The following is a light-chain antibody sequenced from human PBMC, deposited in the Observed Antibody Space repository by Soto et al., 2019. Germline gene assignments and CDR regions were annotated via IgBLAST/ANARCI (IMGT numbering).Light chain of an antibody. CDR3: QQYGSSPPMYT. J-gene: IGKJ2*01. V-gene: IGKV3-20*01. Sequence: EIVLTQSPGTLSLSPGERATLSCRASQSVSSSYLAWYQQKPGQPPRLLIYGASGRPTGIPDRFSGSGSGTDFTLAISRLEPEDFAVYYCQQYGSSPPMYTFGQGTKLEIK. CDR2: GAS. CDR1: QSVSSSY.